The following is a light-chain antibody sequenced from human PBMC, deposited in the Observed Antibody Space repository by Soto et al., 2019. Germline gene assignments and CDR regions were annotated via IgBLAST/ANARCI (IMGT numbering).Light chain of an antibody. CDR1: QRLSTYS. CDR3: QQYEGSPLT. CDR2: AAS. V-gene: IGKV3-20*01. J-gene: IGKJ3*01. Sequence: EIVLTQSPGTLPLSPGERATLSCRASQRLSTYSLAWYQPTPGQTPRLRIYAASTRDNDIPDRFNGSGSGTDFALTISRLAPEDFALYYCQQYEGSPLTFGGGTKVDLK.